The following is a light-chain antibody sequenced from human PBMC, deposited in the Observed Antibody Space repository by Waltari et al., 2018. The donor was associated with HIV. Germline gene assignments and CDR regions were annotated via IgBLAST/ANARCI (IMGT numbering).Light chain of an antibody. V-gene: IGLV2-14*01. J-gene: IGLJ3*02. CDR1: SSDVGGYNY. Sequence: QSALTQPASVSGSPGPSITISCTGTSSDVGGYNYVSWYQQHPGKAPKLMIYDVSNRPSGVSNRFSGSKSGHTASLTISGLQAEDEADYYCSSYTSSSTLGGVFGGGTKLTVL. CDR3: SSYTSSSTLGGV. CDR2: DVS.